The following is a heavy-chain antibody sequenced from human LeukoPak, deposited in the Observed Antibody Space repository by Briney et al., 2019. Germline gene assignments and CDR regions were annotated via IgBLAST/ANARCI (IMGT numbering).Heavy chain of an antibody. CDR2: IIPIFGTA. D-gene: IGHD3-3*01. CDR3: ASSYYDFMGRGLDY. J-gene: IGHJ4*02. Sequence: ASVKVSCKASGGTFSSYAISWVRQAPGQGLEWMGGIIPIFGTANYAQKFQGRVTITTDESTSTAYMELSSLRSEDTAVYYCASSYYDFMGRGLDYWGQGTLVTVSS. CDR1: GGTFSSYA. V-gene: IGHV1-69*05.